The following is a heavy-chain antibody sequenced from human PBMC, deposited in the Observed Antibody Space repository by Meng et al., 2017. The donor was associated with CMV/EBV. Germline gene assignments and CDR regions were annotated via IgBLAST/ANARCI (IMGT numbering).Heavy chain of an antibody. D-gene: IGHD6-13*01. CDR3: ARSFRFGHSSPTGYYYYGMDV. CDR2: IYPGDSDT. J-gene: IGHJ6*02. Sequence: GESLKISCKGSGYSFTSYWIGWVRQMPGKGLEWMGIIYPGDSDTRYSPSFQGQVTISADKSISTAYLQWSSLKASDTAMYYWARSFRFGHSSPTGYYYYGMDVWGQGTTVTVSS. V-gene: IGHV5-51*01. CDR1: GYSFTSYW.